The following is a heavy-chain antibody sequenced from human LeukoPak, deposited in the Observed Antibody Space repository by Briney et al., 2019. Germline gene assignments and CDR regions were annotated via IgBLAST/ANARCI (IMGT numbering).Heavy chain of an antibody. J-gene: IGHJ6*02. D-gene: IGHD2/OR15-2a*01. V-gene: IGHV3-20*04. CDR3: ARVGPSSASMTPAYGMDV. CDR1: GFTFDDYG. Sequence: PGGSLRLACAASGFTFDDYGMSWVRQAPGKGVEWGSGINWNGGSTGYADSVKGRSPISRDNAKTSLYLQMNSLRAEDTALYYCARVGPSSASMTPAYGMDVWGQGTTVTVSS. CDR2: INWNGGST.